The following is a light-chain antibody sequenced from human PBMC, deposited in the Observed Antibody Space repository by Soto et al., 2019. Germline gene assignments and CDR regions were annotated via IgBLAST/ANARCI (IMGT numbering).Light chain of an antibody. J-gene: IGKJ2*01. Sequence: EIVLTQSPGTLSLSPGERATLSCRASQSVNSIYLTWYQQKPGQAPRLLIYGASSRATDIPDRFSGSGSGADFTRTISRLEPEDFAVYYWQHYGSSLYTFGQGTKLEIK. CDR1: QSVNSIY. V-gene: IGKV3-20*01. CDR2: GAS. CDR3: QHYGSSLYT.